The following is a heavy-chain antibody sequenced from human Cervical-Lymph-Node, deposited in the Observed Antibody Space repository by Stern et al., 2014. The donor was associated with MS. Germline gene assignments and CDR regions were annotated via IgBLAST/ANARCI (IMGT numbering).Heavy chain of an antibody. D-gene: IGHD3-3*01. J-gene: IGHJ4*02. V-gene: IGHV4-31*03. CDR3: ARVSYDFWSGYYAFDY. CDR1: GGSISSGGYY. CDR2: IYYSGST. Sequence: QLQLQESGPGLVKPSQTLSLTCTVSGGSISSGGYYWSWIRQHPGKGLEWIGYIYYSGSTYYNPSLKSRVTRSVDTSKNQFSLKLSSVTAADTAVYYCARVSYDFWSGYYAFDYWGQGTLVTVSS.